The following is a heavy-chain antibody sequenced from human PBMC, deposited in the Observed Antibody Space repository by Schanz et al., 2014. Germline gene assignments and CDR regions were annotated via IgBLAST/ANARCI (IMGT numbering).Heavy chain of an antibody. CDR2: VYNNGST. CDR1: GASMANYY. D-gene: IGHD3-3*01. CDR3: ARVVGGAEWLLYDDYYYNLDV. J-gene: IGHJ6*02. Sequence: QVQLQESGPGLVRPSETLSLTCTVSGASMANYYWSWIRQPPGKGLEWIGYVYNNGSTDYNPSPKSRVAIPVDTSKNQYSLKLTSMTAADTAVYYCARVVGGAEWLLYDDYYYNLDVWGQGTTVTVSS. V-gene: IGHV4-59*01.